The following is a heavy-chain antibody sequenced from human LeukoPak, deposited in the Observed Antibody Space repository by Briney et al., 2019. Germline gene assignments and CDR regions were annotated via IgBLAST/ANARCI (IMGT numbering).Heavy chain of an antibody. D-gene: IGHD2-21*02. CDR1: GFIFGDYA. J-gene: IGHJ4*02. CDR2: ISSSSSII. Sequence: PGGSLRLSCTASGFIFGDYAMSWVRQAPGKGLEWLSYISSSSSIIYYADSVKGRFTISRDNAKNSLYLQMNSLRDEDTAVYYCAKSDTYRFDYWGQGTLVTVSS. V-gene: IGHV3-48*02. CDR3: AKSDTYRFDY.